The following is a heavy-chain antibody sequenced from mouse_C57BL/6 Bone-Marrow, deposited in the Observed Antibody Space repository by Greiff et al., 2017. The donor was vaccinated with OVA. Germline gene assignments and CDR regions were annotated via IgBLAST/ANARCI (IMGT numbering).Heavy chain of an antibody. J-gene: IGHJ4*01. CDR3: ARWGIYYGNYECAMDY. Sequence: VQLQQSGAELARPGASVKLSCKASGYTFTSYGISWVKQRTGQGLEWIGEIYPRSGNTYYNEKFKGKATLTADKSSSTAYMELRSLTSEDSAVYFCARWGIYYGNYECAMDYWGQGTSVTVSS. CDR1: GYTFTSYG. D-gene: IGHD2-1*01. V-gene: IGHV1-81*01. CDR2: IYPRSGNT.